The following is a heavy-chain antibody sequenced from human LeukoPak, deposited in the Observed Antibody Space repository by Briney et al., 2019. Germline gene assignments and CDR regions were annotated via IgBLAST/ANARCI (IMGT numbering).Heavy chain of an antibody. D-gene: IGHD3-10*01. J-gene: IGHJ4*02. CDR2: IHHSGTT. CDR3: AQTGSLMGRFFGY. Sequence: PSETLSLTCTACGDSIRNYYWNWIRQPPGKGLEWIGYIHHSGTTNYNPSLKSRLTMSVDTSKNQFSLKLTSVSAADTAMYFCAQTGSLMGRFFGYCGQGIQVIVSS. V-gene: IGHV4-59*01. CDR1: GDSIRNYY.